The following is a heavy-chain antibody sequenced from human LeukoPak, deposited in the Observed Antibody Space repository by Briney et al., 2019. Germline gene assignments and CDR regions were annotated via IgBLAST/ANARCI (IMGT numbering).Heavy chain of an antibody. Sequence: GGSLRLSCAASGFTFSDFYMSWVRQAPGKGLEWVSVIYSGGSTYYADSVKGRFTISRDNSKNTLYLQMNSLRAEDTAVYYCAREPLGYSGYDYGPYFDYWGQGTLVTVSS. CDR1: GFTFSDFY. J-gene: IGHJ4*02. CDR3: AREPLGYSGYDYGPYFDY. V-gene: IGHV3-66*01. CDR2: IYSGGST. D-gene: IGHD5-12*01.